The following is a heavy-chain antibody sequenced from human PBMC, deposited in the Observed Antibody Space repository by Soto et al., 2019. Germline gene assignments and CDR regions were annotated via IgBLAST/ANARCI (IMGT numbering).Heavy chain of an antibody. J-gene: IGHJ4*02. CDR2: IYYSGST. D-gene: IGHD3-16*01. V-gene: IGHV4-59*01. CDR1: GGSISSYY. Sequence: QVQLQESGPGLVKPSETLSLTCTVSGGSISSYYWSWIRQPPGKGLEWIGYIYYSGSTNYNPSLMXXVXIXXVTSKYQFSLKLSSVTAADTAVYYCARGAGGQFDYWGQGTLVTVSS. CDR3: ARGAGGQFDY.